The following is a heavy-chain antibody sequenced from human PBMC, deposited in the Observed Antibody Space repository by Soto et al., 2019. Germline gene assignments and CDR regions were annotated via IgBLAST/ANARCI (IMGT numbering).Heavy chain of an antibody. CDR2: ISAYDGKT. D-gene: IGHD3-3*01. CDR1: GYTFNTYG. CDR3: ARAPHEFWTSYWFDP. Sequence: GASVKVSCKTSGYTFNTYGINWVRQAPGQGLELMGWISAYDGKTTYAEKFQGRVTMTRDTSTSTAYMELRSLRSDDTAIYYCARAPHEFWTSYWFDPWGQGTPVTVSS. J-gene: IGHJ5*02. V-gene: IGHV1-18*01.